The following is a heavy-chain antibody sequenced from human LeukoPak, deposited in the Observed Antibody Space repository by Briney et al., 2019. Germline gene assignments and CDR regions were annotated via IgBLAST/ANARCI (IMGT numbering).Heavy chain of an antibody. V-gene: IGHV3-7*01. CDR1: GLTISRSW. J-gene: IGHJ4*02. D-gene: IGHD3-22*01. CDR2: INEDGSTM. CDR3: ARDVYDSRGYSQGPLDY. Sequence: GGSLRLSCAASGLTISRSWMSWVRQAPGKGLEWVANINEDGSTMYYVDSAKGRFTISRDNAQNSLYLQMNILRVEDTAVYYCARDVYDSRGYSQGPLDYWGQGTLVTVFS.